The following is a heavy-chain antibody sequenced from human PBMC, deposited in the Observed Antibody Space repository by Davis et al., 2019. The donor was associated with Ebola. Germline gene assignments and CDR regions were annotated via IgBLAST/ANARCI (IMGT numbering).Heavy chain of an antibody. Sequence: PSETLSLTCTVSGGSISSGGYYWSWIRQHPGKGLEWIGYIDYSGSTYYNPSLKSRVTISVDTSKNQFSLKLSSVTAADTAVYYCARVGTVTFLNYYYYGMDVWGQGTTVTVSS. CDR1: GGSISSGGYY. V-gene: IGHV4-31*03. J-gene: IGHJ6*02. D-gene: IGHD4-17*01. CDR3: ARVGTVTFLNYYYYGMDV. CDR2: IDYSGST.